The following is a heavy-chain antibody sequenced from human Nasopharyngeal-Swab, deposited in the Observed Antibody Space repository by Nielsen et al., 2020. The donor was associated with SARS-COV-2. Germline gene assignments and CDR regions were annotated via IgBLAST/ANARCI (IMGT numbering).Heavy chain of an antibody. Sequence: GGSLRLSCAASGFTFSSYAMHWVRQAPGKGLEWVAVISYDGSNKYYADSVKGRFTISRDNSKNTLFLQMNSLRAEDTAVYYCARDYGDYDYYFDYWGQGTLVTVSS. CDR1: GFTFSSYA. CDR3: ARDYGDYDYYFDY. CDR2: ISYDGSNK. J-gene: IGHJ4*02. D-gene: IGHD4-17*01. V-gene: IGHV3-30-3*01.